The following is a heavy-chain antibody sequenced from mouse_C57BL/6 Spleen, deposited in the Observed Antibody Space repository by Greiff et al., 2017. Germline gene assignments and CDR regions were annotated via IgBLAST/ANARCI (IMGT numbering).Heavy chain of an antibody. CDR1: GYTFTTYP. D-gene: IGHD2-13*01. CDR3: ARGDPLGYFDV. CDR2: FLPYNDDT. Sequence: QVQLQQSGAELVKPGASVTMSCTASGYTFTTYPIECLKQHHGRNLLWIVNFLPYNDDTKYNEQFKDKATLTVEKSSSTVYFELSRLTADDSAVYYCARGDPLGYFDVWGTGTTVTVSS. V-gene: IGHV1-47*01. J-gene: IGHJ1*03.